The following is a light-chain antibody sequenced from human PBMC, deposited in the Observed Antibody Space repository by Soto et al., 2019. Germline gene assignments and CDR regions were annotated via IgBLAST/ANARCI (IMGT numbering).Light chain of an antibody. J-gene: IGLJ2*01. CDR3: QSYASSLSGSVV. CDR2: GNS. V-gene: IGLV1-40*01. CDR1: SSNIGAGYD. Sequence: QSVLTQPPSVSGAPGQRVTISCTGSSSNIGAGYDVHWYQQLPGTAPKLLIYGNSNRPSGVPDRFSGSKSGTSASLAITGLHAEDEADYYCQSYASSLSGSVVFGGGTKLTVL.